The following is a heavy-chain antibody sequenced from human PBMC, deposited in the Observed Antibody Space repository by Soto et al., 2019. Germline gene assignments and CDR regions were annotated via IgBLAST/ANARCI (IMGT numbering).Heavy chain of an antibody. V-gene: IGHV3-72*01. D-gene: IGHD4-17*01. Sequence: EVQLVESGGGLVQPGGSLRLSCAASGFTFSDHYMDWVRQAPGKGLEWVGRTRNKANSHTTEYAASVKGRFTISRDDSKNSPYLQMNSLKVEDTAVYYCARATTVTDYWGQGALVTVSS. CDR2: TRNKANSHTT. J-gene: IGHJ4*02. CDR3: ARATTVTDY. CDR1: GFTFSDHY.